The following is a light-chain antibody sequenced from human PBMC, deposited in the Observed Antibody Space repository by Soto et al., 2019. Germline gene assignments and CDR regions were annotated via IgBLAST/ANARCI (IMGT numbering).Light chain of an antibody. CDR3: QSYDSSLSGLHVV. J-gene: IGLJ2*01. CDR2: GNS. V-gene: IGLV1-40*01. Sequence: QYVLTQPPSVSGAPGQRVTISCTGSSSNIGAGYDVHWYQQLPGTAPKLLIYGNSNRPSGVPDRFSGSKSGTSASLAITGLQAEDVADYYCQSYDSSLSGLHVVFGGGTKLTVL. CDR1: SSNIGAGYD.